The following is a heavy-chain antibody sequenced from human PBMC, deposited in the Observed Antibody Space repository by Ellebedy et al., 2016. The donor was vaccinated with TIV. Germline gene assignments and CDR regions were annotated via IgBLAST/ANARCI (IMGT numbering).Heavy chain of an antibody. V-gene: IGHV3-23*01. CDR2: ISSSAAST. CDR3: AKREQWLYYGMDV. Sequence: GGSLRLSXAASGFTFSNYAMSWVRQAPGKGLEWVSGISSSAASTSYADSVRGRFTISRDNSENTLYLEMNSPRAEDTAVYYCAKREQWLYYGMDVWGQGTTVTVSS. CDR1: GFTFSNYA. D-gene: IGHD6-19*01. J-gene: IGHJ6*02.